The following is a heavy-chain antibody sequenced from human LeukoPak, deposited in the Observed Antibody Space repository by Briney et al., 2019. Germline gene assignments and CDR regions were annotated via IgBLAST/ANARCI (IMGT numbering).Heavy chain of an antibody. Sequence: GGSLRLSCAASGFTFSSYAMHWVRQAPGKGLEWVAVISYDGSNKYYADSVKGRFTISRDNSKNTLYLQMNSLRAEDTAVYYCARDGGRRLDYWGQGTLVTVSS. V-gene: IGHV3-30-3*01. CDR2: ISYDGSNK. CDR3: ARDGGRRLDY. J-gene: IGHJ4*02. CDR1: GFTFSSYA.